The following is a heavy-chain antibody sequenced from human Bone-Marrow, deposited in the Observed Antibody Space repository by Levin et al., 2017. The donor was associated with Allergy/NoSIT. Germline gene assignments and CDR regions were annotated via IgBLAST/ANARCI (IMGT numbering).Heavy chain of an antibody. V-gene: IGHV1-69*13. CDR3: ARGTSLRFFDS. CDR1: GGTFSTYG. CDR2: ILPVFGKT. D-gene: IGHD2-21*02. J-gene: IGHJ4*02. Sequence: SVKVSCQASGGTFSTYGFYWVRQAPGQGLEWMGGILPVFGKTHDSQRFQGRVTMTADESTTTVYMELSGLTFDDTAIYYCARGTSLRFFDSWGQGTLVTVSS.